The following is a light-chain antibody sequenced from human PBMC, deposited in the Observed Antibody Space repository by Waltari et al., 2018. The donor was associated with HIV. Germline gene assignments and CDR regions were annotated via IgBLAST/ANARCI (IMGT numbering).Light chain of an antibody. V-gene: IGLV2-23*02. J-gene: IGLJ2*01. CDR2: EVS. CDR3: CAYAGSTTYVI. Sequence: QSALTQPASVSGAPGQSITISCTGTSSDLGGYNLVSWYQQHPGKAPKLMIYEVSKRPSGVSNRFSGSKSGNTASLTISGLQAEDEADYYCCAYAGSTTYVIFGGGTKLTVL. CDR1: SSDLGGYNL.